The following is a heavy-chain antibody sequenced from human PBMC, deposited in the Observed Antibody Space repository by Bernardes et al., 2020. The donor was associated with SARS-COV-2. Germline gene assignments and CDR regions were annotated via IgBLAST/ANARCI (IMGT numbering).Heavy chain of an antibody. V-gene: IGHV3-11*05. J-gene: IGHJ6*03. D-gene: IGHD3-3*01. CDR3: ARDGGDFWSGLNYYYYMDV. CDR1: GFTFSDYY. Sequence: VGSLRLSCAASGFTFSDYYMSWIRQAPGKGLEWVSYISSSSSYTNYADSVKGRFTISRDNAKNSLYLQMNSLRAEDTAVYYCARDGGDFWSGLNYYYYMDVWGKGTTVTVSS. CDR2: ISSSSSYT.